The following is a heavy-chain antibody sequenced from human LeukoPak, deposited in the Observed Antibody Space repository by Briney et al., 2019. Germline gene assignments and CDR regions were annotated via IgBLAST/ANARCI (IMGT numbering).Heavy chain of an antibody. CDR2: IWDDGSNK. CDR3: ARDGGRYSFDY. V-gene: IGHV3-33*01. J-gene: IGHJ4*02. CDR1: GFIFSTYG. D-gene: IGHD3-16*01. Sequence: GGSLRLSCAASGFIFSTYGMHWVRQAPGKGLEWVAVIWDDGSNKNYADSVKGRVTISRDNSQNTLHLQMNSLRAEDTAICYCARDGGRYSFDYWGQGTLVTVSS.